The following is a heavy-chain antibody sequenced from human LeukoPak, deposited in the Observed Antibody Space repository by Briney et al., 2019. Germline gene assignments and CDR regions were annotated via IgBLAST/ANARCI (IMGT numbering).Heavy chain of an antibody. D-gene: IGHD2-2*03. CDR1: GYSFPTYW. Sequence: GESLKISCKGSGYSFPTYWIAWVRQMPGKGLEWMGIIYPDESNIRYSPSFQCQVTISADKSISTAYLQWSSLKASDTAMYYCARPPSRGYSSSFEYWGQGTLVTVSS. J-gene: IGHJ4*02. CDR3: ARPPSRGYSSSFEY. V-gene: IGHV5-51*01. CDR2: IYPDESNI.